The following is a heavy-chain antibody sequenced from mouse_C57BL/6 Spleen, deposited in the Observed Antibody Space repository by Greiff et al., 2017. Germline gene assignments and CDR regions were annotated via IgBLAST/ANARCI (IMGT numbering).Heavy chain of an antibody. Sequence: QVQLQQSGAELVKPGASVKISCKASGYAFSSYWMNWVKQRPGKGLEWIGQIYPGDGDTNYNGKFKGKATLTADKSSSTAYMQLSSLTSEDSAVYFCARDYDVPAWFAYWGQGTLVTVSA. CDR2: IYPGDGDT. D-gene: IGHD2-4*01. CDR3: ARDYDVPAWFAY. J-gene: IGHJ3*01. V-gene: IGHV1-80*01. CDR1: GYAFSSYW.